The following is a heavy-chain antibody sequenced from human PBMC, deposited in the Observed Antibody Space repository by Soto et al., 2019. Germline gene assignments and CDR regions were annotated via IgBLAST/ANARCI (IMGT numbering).Heavy chain of an antibody. Sequence: PSETLSLTCTVSGASMNSYHWSWIRQPAGKGLEWIGHIHSSGSTNYNPSLKSRVTMSVDTSQNQFSLRLMSLTAADTAVYYCARDQGVAAAGITWFDPWGQGSLVTVS. V-gene: IGHV4-4*07. CDR1: GASMNSYH. J-gene: IGHJ5*02. D-gene: IGHD6-13*01. CDR3: ARDQGVAAAGITWFDP. CDR2: IHSSGST.